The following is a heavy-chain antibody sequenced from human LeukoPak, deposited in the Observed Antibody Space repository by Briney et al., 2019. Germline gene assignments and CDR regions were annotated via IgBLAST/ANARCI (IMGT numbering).Heavy chain of an antibody. D-gene: IGHD1-26*01. CDR2: ISGDAGST. Sequence: GGSLRLSCAASGFTFSTYTLSWVRQAPGKGLEWVSAISGDAGSTYYADSVKGRFTISRDNSKNTLYLQMNSLRAEDTAVYYCAKKEGGFDYWGQGALVTVSS. V-gene: IGHV3-23*01. CDR3: AKKEGGFDY. CDR1: GFTFSTYT. J-gene: IGHJ4*02.